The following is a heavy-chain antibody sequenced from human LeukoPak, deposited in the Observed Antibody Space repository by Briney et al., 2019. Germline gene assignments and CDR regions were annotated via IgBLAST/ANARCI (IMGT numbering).Heavy chain of an antibody. CDR3: AREPRSPGGRGRPFDF. CDR1: GGSISNYY. V-gene: IGHV4-59*01. Sequence: SETLSLTCTVSGGSISNYYWNWIRQSPGKGLEWIGYIYYSGTTNYNPSLKSRVTISVDTSKNQFSLRLSSVTAADTAVYYCAREPRSPGGRGRPFDFWGQGTLVTVSS. CDR2: IYYSGTT. D-gene: IGHD2-15*01. J-gene: IGHJ4*02.